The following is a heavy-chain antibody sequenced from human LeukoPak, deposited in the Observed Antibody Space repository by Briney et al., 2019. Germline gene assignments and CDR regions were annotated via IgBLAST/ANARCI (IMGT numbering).Heavy chain of an antibody. J-gene: IGHJ4*02. CDR1: GGTFSSYA. CDR2: IIPMFGTA. D-gene: IGHD1-26*01. CDR3: ARARVGATAVDY. Sequence: VASVKVSCKASGGTFSSYAISWVRQAPGQGLEWMGGIIPMFGTANYAQKLQGRVTITADKSTSTAYMELSSLRSEDTAMYYCARARVGATAVDYWGQGTLVTVSS. V-gene: IGHV1-69*06.